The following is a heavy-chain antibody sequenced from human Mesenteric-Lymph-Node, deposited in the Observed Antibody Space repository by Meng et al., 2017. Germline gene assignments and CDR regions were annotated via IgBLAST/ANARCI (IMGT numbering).Heavy chain of an antibody. J-gene: IGHJ4*02. CDR2: INHSGST. V-gene: IGHV4-34*01. CDR3: ARRPIAAAGTEAYYFDY. D-gene: IGHD6-13*01. Sequence: SETLSPTCAVYGGSNSAYYWSWIRQPPGKGLEWIGEINHSGSTNYNTSIKSRVTISVDTPKNQFSLKLSSVTAADTAVYYGARRPIAAAGTEAYYFDYWGQGTLVTVSS. CDR1: GGSNSAYY.